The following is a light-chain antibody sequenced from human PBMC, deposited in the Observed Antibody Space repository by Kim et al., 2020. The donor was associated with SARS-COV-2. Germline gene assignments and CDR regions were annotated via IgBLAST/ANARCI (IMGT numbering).Light chain of an antibody. CDR2: GAS. Sequence: PGERATLAWRARQRVSSGYLAWYQQEPGQAPGVLIYGASRRATGIPDRLSGSGSGTDCTLTISRLEPEGVAVDYWQQYGRAPLFAFGPGTKVDIK. V-gene: IGKV3-20*01. CDR1: QRVSSGY. J-gene: IGKJ3*01. CDR3: QQYGRAPLFA.